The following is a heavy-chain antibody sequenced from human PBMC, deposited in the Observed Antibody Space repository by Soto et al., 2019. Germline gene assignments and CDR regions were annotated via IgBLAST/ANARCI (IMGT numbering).Heavy chain of an antibody. CDR3: ARERSVGYCITTTCPKPFYYYAMDV. Sequence: ASVKVSCKASGGTFTNYAFSWVRQAPGQGLEWMGGIIPICGTPDYAQKFQGRVTITAEESTRTASMELSSLRSDDTAVYYCARERSVGYCITTTCPKPFYYYAMDVWGQGTTVTAP. CDR1: GGTFTNYA. D-gene: IGHD2-2*01. CDR2: IIPICGTP. V-gene: IGHV1-69*13. J-gene: IGHJ6*02.